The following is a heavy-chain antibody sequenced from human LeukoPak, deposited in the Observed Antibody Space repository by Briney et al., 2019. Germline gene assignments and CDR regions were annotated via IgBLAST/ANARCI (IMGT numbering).Heavy chain of an antibody. CDR2: VYYSGST. Sequence: PSETLSLTRTVSGGSISSYYWSWIRQPPGKGLEWIGYVYYSGSTNYNPSLKSRVTISVDTSKNQFSLKLSSVTAADTAVYYCARSRCSSTSCYSYGMDVWGQGTTVTVSS. D-gene: IGHD2-2*01. CDR3: ARSRCSSTSCYSYGMDV. V-gene: IGHV4-59*01. J-gene: IGHJ6*02. CDR1: GGSISSYY.